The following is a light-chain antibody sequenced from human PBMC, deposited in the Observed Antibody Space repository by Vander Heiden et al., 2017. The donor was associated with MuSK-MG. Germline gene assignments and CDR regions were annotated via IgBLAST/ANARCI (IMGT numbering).Light chain of an antibody. CDR2: GAS. V-gene: IGKV3-20*01. Sequence: EIVLTQSPGTLSLSPGERATLSCRASQSVSSNFLAWYQQRPGQAPRLLIYGASSRATGIPDRFSGSGSGTDFTLTISSLEPDDFAVYYCQQDCLLPRTFGQATKVEIK. CDR3: QQDCLLPRT. CDR1: QSVSSNF. J-gene: IGKJ1*01.